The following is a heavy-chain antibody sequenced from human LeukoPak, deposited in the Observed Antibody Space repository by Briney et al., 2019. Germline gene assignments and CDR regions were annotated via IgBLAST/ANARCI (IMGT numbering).Heavy chain of an antibody. CDR3: AKNIVQTGMVRGVIGY. D-gene: IGHD3-10*01. CDR2: IEQDGSEK. V-gene: IGHV3-7*03. CDR1: GFTFSSYW. J-gene: IGHJ4*02. Sequence: PGGSLRLSCAASGFTFSSYWMSWVRQAPGKGLEWVANIEQDGSEKYYVDSVKGRFTISRDNAKNSLYLQMNSLRAEDTAVYYCAKNIVQTGMVRGVIGYWGQGTLVTVSS.